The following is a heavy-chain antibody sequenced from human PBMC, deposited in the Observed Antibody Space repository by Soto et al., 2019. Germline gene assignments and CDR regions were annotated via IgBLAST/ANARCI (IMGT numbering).Heavy chain of an antibody. CDR1: GFTFGNYA. D-gene: IGHD3-16*01. Sequence: GALRLSCAASGFTFGNYAMNWVRQAPGKGLEWVSSISGNSGNTYFADSVKGRFTISRDNSKNTLYLQLNSLRADDTAVYYCAKVPLSRPYFDYWGQGTLVTVSS. V-gene: IGHV3-23*01. J-gene: IGHJ4*02. CDR2: ISGNSGNT. CDR3: AKVPLSRPYFDY.